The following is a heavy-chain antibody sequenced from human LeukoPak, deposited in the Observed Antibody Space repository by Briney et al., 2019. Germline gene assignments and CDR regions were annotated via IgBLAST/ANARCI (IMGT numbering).Heavy chain of an antibody. Sequence: ASVKVSCKVFGYTLTELSMHWVRQAPGKGLEWMGGFDPEDGETIYTQKFQGRVTMTEDTSTDTAYMELSSLRSEDTAVYYCATAGYRSGGSCYSGFAFDIWGQGTMVTVSS. CDR1: GYTLTELS. CDR3: ATAGYRSGGSCYSGFAFDI. D-gene: IGHD2-15*01. CDR2: FDPEDGET. J-gene: IGHJ3*02. V-gene: IGHV1-24*01.